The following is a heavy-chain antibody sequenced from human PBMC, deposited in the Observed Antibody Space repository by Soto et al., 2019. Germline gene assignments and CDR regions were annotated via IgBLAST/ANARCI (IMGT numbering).Heavy chain of an antibody. CDR1: GYSFTSYW. CDR2: FYPGDSDT. V-gene: IGHV5-51*01. J-gene: IGHJ3*02. CDR3: ARHKRETGAFDI. Sequence: GESLKISCKGSGYSFTSYWIGWGRQMPGKGLEWMGIFYPGDSDTRYRTSFKGQVTISADKSISTAYLQWSSLKASDTAMYYCARHKRETGAFDIWGQGTMVTVSS.